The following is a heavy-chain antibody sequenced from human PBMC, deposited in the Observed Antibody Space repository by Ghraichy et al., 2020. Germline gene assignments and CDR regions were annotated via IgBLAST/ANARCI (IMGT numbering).Heavy chain of an antibody. CDR3: VRLVNGCPADS. J-gene: IGHJ4*02. CDR1: GDSITGPSYH. CDR2: VYYTGNT. D-gene: IGHD1-1*01. Sequence: SETLSLTCSVSGDSITGPSYHWGWIRQPPGKGLEWIASVYYTGNTYYSPSLRSRATIAVDTSKNQFSLKLISVTAADTAVYFCVRLVNGCPADSWGQGTLGTVSS. V-gene: IGHV4-39*01.